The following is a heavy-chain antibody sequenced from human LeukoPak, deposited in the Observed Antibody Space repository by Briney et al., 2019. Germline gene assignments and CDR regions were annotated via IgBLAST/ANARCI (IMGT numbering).Heavy chain of an antibody. CDR3: ARRGGYYYYYMDV. D-gene: IGHD3-16*01. CDR2: ISSSSSYI. Sequence: PGGSLRLSCAASGFTFSSYEMNWVRQAPGKGLEWVSSISSSSSYIYYADSVKGRFTISRDNAKNSLYLQMNSLRAEDTAVYYCARRGGYYYYYMDVWGKGTTVTISS. V-gene: IGHV3-21*01. CDR1: GFTFSSYE. J-gene: IGHJ6*03.